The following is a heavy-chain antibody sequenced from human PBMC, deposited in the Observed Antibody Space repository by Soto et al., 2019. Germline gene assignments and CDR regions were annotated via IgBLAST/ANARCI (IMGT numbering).Heavy chain of an antibody. J-gene: IGHJ6*02. D-gene: IGHD3-3*01. CDR3: ARGPRLSNYDFWSGYYSDYYYGMDV. V-gene: IGHV4-30-2*01. Sequence: SETLSLTCAVSGGSISGGGYSWSWIRQPPGKGLEWIGYIYHSGSTYYNPSLKSRVTISVDRSKNQFSLKLSSVTAADTAVYYCARGPRLSNYDFWSGYYSDYYYGMDVWGQGTTVTVSS. CDR1: GGSISGGGYS. CDR2: IYHSGST.